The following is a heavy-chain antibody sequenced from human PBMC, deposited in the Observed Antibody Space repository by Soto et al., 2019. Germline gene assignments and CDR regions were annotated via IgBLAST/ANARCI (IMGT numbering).Heavy chain of an antibody. CDR2: IRSKAYGGTT. D-gene: IGHD3-3*01. J-gene: IGHJ6*02. CDR3: TRGAPIFGAVIDGMDV. CDR1: GFTFGDYA. V-gene: IGHV3-49*03. Sequence: GGSLRLSCTASGFTFGDYAMSWFRQAPGKGLEWVGFIRSKAYGGTTEYAASVKGRFTISRDDSKSIAYLQMNSLKTEDTAVYYCTRGAPIFGAVIDGMDVWGQGTTVTVAS.